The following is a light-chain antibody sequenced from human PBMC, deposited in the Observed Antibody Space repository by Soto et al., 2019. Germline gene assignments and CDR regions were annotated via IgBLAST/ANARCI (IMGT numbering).Light chain of an antibody. CDR2: GNS. Sequence: SVLTQPPSVSGAPGQRVTISCTGSSSNIGAGYDVHWYQQLPGTAPKLLIYGNSNRPSGVPDRFSGSKSGTSASLAITGLQAEDEADYYSQPYDSSPSRSAVFGTGTKVTV. CDR1: SSNIGAGYD. V-gene: IGLV1-40*01. J-gene: IGLJ1*01. CDR3: QPYDSSPSRSAV.